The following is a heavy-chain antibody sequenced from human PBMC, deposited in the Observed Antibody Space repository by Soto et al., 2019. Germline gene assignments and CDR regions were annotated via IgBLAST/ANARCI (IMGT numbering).Heavy chain of an antibody. V-gene: IGHV3-21*01. J-gene: IGHJ3*02. Sequence: GGSLRLSCAASGFTLSRYSMNWVRPAPGKGLEWVSSISSSSSYIYYADSVKGRFTISRDNAKNSLYLQMNSLRAEDTAVYYCARDPGYCSGGSCYSSSAFDIWGQGTMVTVSS. D-gene: IGHD2-15*01. CDR3: ARDPGYCSGGSCYSSSAFDI. CDR2: ISSSSSYI. CDR1: GFTLSRYS.